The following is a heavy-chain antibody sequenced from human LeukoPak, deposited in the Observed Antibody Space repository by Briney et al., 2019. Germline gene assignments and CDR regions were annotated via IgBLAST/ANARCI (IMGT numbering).Heavy chain of an antibody. CDR3: ARDLKDDYVWGSYRYGDAFDI. CDR2: IYYSGST. CDR1: GGSISSGGYY. D-gene: IGHD3-16*02. V-gene: IGHV4-61*08. Sequence: SETLSLTCAVSGGSISSGGYYWSWIRQPPGKGLEWIGYIYYSGSTNYNPSLKSRVTISVDTSKNQFSLKLSSVTAADTAVYYCARDLKDDYVWGSYRYGDAFDIWGQGTMVTVSS. J-gene: IGHJ3*02.